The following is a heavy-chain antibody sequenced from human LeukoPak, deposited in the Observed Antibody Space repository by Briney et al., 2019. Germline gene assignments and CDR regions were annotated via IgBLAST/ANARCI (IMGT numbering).Heavy chain of an antibody. Sequence: ASVKVSCKTSGYTFTNYGIHWVRQAPGQGLEWMGWISAYNGNTNYAQKLQGRVTMTTDTSTSTAYMELRSLGSDDTAVYYCARAHQQWLSRYYFDYWGQGTLVTVSS. V-gene: IGHV1-18*01. CDR2: ISAYNGNT. CDR3: ARAHQQWLSRYYFDY. CDR1: GYTFTNYG. D-gene: IGHD6-19*01. J-gene: IGHJ4*02.